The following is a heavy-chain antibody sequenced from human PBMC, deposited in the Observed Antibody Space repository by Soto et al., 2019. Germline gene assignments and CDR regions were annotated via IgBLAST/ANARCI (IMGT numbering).Heavy chain of an antibody. CDR3: GRDRGSYALDY. CDR1: GYTFTSYG. J-gene: IGHJ4*02. D-gene: IGHD1-26*01. V-gene: IGHV1-18*01. CDR2: ISAYNGNT. Sequence: QVQLVQSGAEVKKPGASVKVSCKASGYTFTSYGISWVRQAPGQGLEWMGWISAYNGNTNYAQKLESRVTMTTDTHMSTAYMGLRSLRSDETAGYCGGRDRGSYALDYWGQGTMVTVSS.